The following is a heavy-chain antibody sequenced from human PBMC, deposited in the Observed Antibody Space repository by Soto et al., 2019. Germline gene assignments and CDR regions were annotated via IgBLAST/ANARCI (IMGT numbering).Heavy chain of an antibody. D-gene: IGHD6-13*01. CDR3: ATVAKDSSSLDY. J-gene: IGHJ4*02. V-gene: IGHV1-2*02. CDR2: INPNSGGT. CDR1: GYTFTGYY. Sequence: ASVKVSCKASGYTFTGYYMHWVRQAPGQGLEWMGWINPNSGGTNYAQKFQGRVTMTRDTSISTAYMELSRLRSDDTAVYYCATVAKDSSSLDYWGQGTLVTVSS.